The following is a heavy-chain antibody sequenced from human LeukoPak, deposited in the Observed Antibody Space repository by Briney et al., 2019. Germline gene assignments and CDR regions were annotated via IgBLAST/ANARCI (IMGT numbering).Heavy chain of an antibody. J-gene: IGHJ6*03. Sequence: GGSLRLSCAASGFTFSSYAMHWVRQAPGKGLEYVSAIRSKGGSTYYANSVKGRFTISRDNSKHTLYLQMGSLRAEDMAVYYCARRALGYSYMDVWGKGPTVTVSS. V-gene: IGHV3-64*01. CDR1: GFTFSSYA. CDR3: ARRALGYSYMDV. CDR2: IRSKGGST.